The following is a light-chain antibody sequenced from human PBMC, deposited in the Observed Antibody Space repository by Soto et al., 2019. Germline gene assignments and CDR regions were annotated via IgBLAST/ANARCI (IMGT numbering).Light chain of an antibody. Sequence: DIVMTQSPLSLPVTPGEPASISCRSSQSLLHSNGYNYLDWYLQKPGQSPQLLIYLGSNRASGVPDRFSGSGSGTDFTLKISRVEAEDVVVYYVMQALQTPYTFGQGTKLDIK. J-gene: IGKJ2*01. V-gene: IGKV2-28*01. CDR1: QSLLHSNGYNY. CDR3: MQALQTPYT. CDR2: LGS.